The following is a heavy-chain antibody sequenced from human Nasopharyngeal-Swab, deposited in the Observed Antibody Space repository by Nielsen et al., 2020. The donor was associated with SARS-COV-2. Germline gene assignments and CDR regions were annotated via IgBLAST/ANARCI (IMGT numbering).Heavy chain of an antibody. Sequence: GESLKISCKGSGYSFTSYWIGWVRQMPGKGLEWMGIIYPGDSDTRYSPSFQGQVTISADKSISTAYLQWSSLKASDTARYYCARRKWELLDGSPDWFDPWGQGTLVTVSS. CDR3: ARRKWELLDGSPDWFDP. J-gene: IGHJ5*02. D-gene: IGHD1-26*01. V-gene: IGHV5-51*01. CDR2: IYPGDSDT. CDR1: GYSFTSYW.